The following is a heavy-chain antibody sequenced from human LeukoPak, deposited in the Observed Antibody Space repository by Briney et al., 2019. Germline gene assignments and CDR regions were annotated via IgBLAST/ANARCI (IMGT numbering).Heavy chain of an antibody. J-gene: IGHJ5*02. CDR1: GDTFTGYY. D-gene: IGHD5-12*01. V-gene: IGHV1-2*02. CDR2: INLNSGGT. Sequence: GSAKVSCKASGDTFTGYYMHCVRQAPGQGLEWMGWINLNSGGTNYAQTFQGRVTITRDTSISTAYIELSRLRSDDTAVYYCAAEYSGYVNWFDPWGQRTLVTASS. CDR3: AAEYSGYVNWFDP.